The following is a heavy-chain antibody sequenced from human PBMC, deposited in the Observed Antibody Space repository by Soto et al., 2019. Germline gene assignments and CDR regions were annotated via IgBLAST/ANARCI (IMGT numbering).Heavy chain of an antibody. D-gene: IGHD4-17*01. CDR2: IRSKANSYAT. CDR1: GFTFSGSA. Sequence: EVQLVESGGGLVQPGGSLKLSCAASGFTFSGSAMHWVRQASGKGLEWVGRIRSKANSYATAYAASVKGRFTISRDDSKHTAYLQMNSLKPEDTAVYYCTMTTVTTWGYWGQGTLVTVSS. CDR3: TMTTVTTWGY. V-gene: IGHV3-73*01. J-gene: IGHJ4*02.